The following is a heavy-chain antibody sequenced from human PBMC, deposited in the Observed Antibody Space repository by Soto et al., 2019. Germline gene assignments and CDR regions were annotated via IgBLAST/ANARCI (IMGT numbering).Heavy chain of an antibody. CDR3: AKAEVSSIWYEFRAFDI. CDR2: ISGSGGST. CDR1: GFTFSSYA. V-gene: IGHV3-23*01. D-gene: IGHD6-13*01. Sequence: GSLRLSCAASGFTFSSYAMSWVRQAPGKGLEWVSAISGSGGSTYYADSVKGRFTISRDNSKNTLYLQMNSLRAEDMAVYYRAKAEVSSIWYEFRAFDIWGQGTMVTVSS. J-gene: IGHJ3*02.